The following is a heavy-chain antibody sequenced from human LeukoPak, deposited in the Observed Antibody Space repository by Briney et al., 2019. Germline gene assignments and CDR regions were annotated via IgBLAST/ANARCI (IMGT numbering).Heavy chain of an antibody. CDR1: GGSISSGGYY. CDR2: IYHSGST. CDR3: ARGGYEGLGDY. Sequence: SETLSLTCTVSGGSISSGGYYWSWIRQPPGKGLEWIGYIYHSGSTYYNPSLKSRVTISVDRSKNQFSLKLSSVTAADTAVYYWARGGYEGLGDYWGQGTLVTVSS. J-gene: IGHJ4*02. D-gene: IGHD3-22*01. V-gene: IGHV4-30-2*01.